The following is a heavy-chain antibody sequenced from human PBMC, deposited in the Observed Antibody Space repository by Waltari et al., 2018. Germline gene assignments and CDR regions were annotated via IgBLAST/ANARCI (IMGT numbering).Heavy chain of an antibody. CDR1: GGPFTSDR. CDR2: IMPDISEA. J-gene: IGHJ6*03. D-gene: IGHD3-10*01. Sequence: QVQLVQSGAEAKKPGSSVRVSCRASGGPFTSDRVNWVRQAPGKGLEWMGRIMPDISEAKYEVKFQGRITITADKSTGTVYMELSSLRSDDTAVYYCAGGDGGYYYYKMDVWGQGTTVTVSS. CDR3: AGGDGGYYYYKMDV. V-gene: IGHV1-69*02.